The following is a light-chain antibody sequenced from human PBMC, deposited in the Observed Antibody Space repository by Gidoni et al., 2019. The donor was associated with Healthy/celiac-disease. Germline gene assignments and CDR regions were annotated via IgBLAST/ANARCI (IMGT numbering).Light chain of an antibody. J-gene: IGLJ3*02. CDR3: QSYDSSLSGWRV. CDR2: GNS. CDR1: SSNIGAGYD. Sequence: QSVLTQPPSVSGAPGQRVAIPCTGSSSNIGAGYDGHWYQQLPGTAPKLLIHGNSNRPSGVPDRFSGSKSGTSASLAITGLQAEDEADYYCQSYDSSLSGWRVFGGGTKLTVL. V-gene: IGLV1-40*01.